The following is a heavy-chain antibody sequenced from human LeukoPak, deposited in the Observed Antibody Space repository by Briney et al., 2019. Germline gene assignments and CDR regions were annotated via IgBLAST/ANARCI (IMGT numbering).Heavy chain of an antibody. Sequence: TGGSLRLSCAASEFTVSSNYMSWVRQAPGKGLEWVSVIYSGGSTYYADSVKGRFTISRDNSKNTLYLQTNSLRAEDTAVYYCARAEGYYFDYWGQGTLVTVSS. CDR1: EFTVSSNY. V-gene: IGHV3-53*01. J-gene: IGHJ4*02. CDR3: ARAEGYYFDY. CDR2: IYSGGST.